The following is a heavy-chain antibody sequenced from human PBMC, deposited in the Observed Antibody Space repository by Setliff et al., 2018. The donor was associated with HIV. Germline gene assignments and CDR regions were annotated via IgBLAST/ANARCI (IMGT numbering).Heavy chain of an antibody. J-gene: IGHJ4*02. D-gene: IGHD5-12*01. Sequence: ASVKVSCKASGYTFTSYDISWVRQAPGQGLEWMGWISACNGYTNYAQNVQGRVTVTMDTSTSTAYMELRSLKSDDTAVYYCARGKTWLRFLDYWGQGTLVTVSS. CDR1: GYTFTSYD. V-gene: IGHV1-18*01. CDR3: ARGKTWLRFLDY. CDR2: ISACNGYT.